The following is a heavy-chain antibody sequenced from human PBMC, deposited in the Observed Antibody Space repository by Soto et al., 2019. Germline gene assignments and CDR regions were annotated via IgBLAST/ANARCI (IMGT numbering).Heavy chain of an antibody. Sequence: QVQLVQSGAEVKKPGSSVKVSCKASGGTFSSYTISWVRQAPGQGLEWMGRIIPILGIANYAQKFQGRVTXTXAKSTSTAYMELSSLRSEDTAVYYCARDLPTTVTGDWGQGTLVTVSS. CDR1: GGTFSSYT. J-gene: IGHJ4*02. V-gene: IGHV1-69*08. CDR2: IIPILGIA. CDR3: ARDLPTTVTGD. D-gene: IGHD4-17*01.